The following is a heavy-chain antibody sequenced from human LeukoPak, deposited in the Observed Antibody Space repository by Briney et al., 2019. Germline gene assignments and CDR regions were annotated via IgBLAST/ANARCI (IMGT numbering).Heavy chain of an antibody. CDR1: GGSFSGYY. J-gene: IGHJ5*02. D-gene: IGHD4-17*01. CDR3: ARRPYGAKAGWFDP. Sequence: PSETLSLTCAVYGGSFSGYYWSWIRQPPGKGLEWIGEINHSGSTNYNPSLKSRVTISVDTSKNQFSLKLSSVTAADTAVYYCARRPYGAKAGWFDPWGQGTLVTVSS. CDR2: INHSGST. V-gene: IGHV4-34*01.